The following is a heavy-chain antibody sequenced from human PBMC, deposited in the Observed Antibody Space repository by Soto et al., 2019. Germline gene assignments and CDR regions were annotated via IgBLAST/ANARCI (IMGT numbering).Heavy chain of an antibody. J-gene: IGHJ4*02. CDR3: AKDFYSSGWPRPTFDY. D-gene: IGHD6-19*01. V-gene: IGHV3-23*01. CDR2: ISGSGGST. Sequence: PGGSLRLSCAASGFTFSSYAMSWVREAPGKGLEWVSAISGSGGSTYYADSVKGRFTISRDNSKNTLYLQMNSLRAEDTAVYYCAKDFYSSGWPRPTFDYWGQGTLVTVSS. CDR1: GFTFSSYA.